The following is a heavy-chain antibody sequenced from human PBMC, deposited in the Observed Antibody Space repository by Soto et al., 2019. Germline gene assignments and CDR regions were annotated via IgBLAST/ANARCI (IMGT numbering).Heavy chain of an antibody. CDR3: ARQRGYDIFTGQYYYYYXMDG. V-gene: IGHV5-10-1*01. J-gene: IGHJ6*02. Sequence: GESLKISCKGSGYSFTSYWISWVRQMPGKGLEWMGRIDPSDSYTNYSPSFQGHATISADKSISTAYLQWSSLKASDTAMYYCARQRGYDIFTGQYYYYYXMDGWAQRTTVTVSS. CDR1: GYSFTSYW. CDR2: IDPSDSYT. D-gene: IGHD3-9*01.